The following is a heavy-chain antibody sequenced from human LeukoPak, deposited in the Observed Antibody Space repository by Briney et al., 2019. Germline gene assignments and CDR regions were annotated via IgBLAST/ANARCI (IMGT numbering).Heavy chain of an antibody. D-gene: IGHD5-12*01. CDR3: ARGYSGYFYY. V-gene: IGHV3-74*01. CDR1: GFTFSSYG. CDR2: IDGDGSST. J-gene: IGHJ4*02. Sequence: GGSLRLPCAASGFTFSSYGMQWVRQAPGKGLVWVSRIDGDGSSTNYADSVKGRFTISRDNAKNTLYLQMNSLRAEDTAVYYCARGYSGYFYYWGQGTLVTVSS.